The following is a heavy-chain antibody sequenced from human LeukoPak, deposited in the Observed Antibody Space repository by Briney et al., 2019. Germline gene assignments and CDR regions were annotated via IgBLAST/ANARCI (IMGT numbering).Heavy chain of an antibody. J-gene: IGHJ4*02. CDR2: ISSSSSYI. CDR3: ARESVSSGWFDY. V-gene: IGHV3-21*01. Sequence: GGSLRLSCAASGFTFSSYSMNWVRQAPGKGLEWVSSISSSSSYIYYADSVKGRFTISRDNAKNSLYLQMNSLRAEDTAVYYCARESVSSGWFDYWGQGTLVTVSS. CDR1: GFTFSSYS. D-gene: IGHD6-19*01.